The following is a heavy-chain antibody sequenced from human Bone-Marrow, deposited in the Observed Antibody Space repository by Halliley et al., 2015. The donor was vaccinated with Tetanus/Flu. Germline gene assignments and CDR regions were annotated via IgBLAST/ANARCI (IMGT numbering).Heavy chain of an antibody. Sequence: PGGGLEWVSSGNNTAFYRTYADSVKGRFTISRDNSKNSVFLETNNLRVDDTAIYYCARGGGYGDYWGPGTLVVVSS. V-gene: IGHV3-21*01. D-gene: IGHD6-25*01. CDR3: ARGGGYGDY. CDR2: GNNTAFYR. J-gene: IGHJ4*02.